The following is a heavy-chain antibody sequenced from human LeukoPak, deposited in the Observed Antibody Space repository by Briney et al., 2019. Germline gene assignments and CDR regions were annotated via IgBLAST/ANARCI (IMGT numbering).Heavy chain of an antibody. CDR1: GASINNYY. D-gene: IGHD2-21*02. Sequence: SETLSLTCTVSGASINNYYWSWVRQPPLKGLEWIGYIYSTGDTSYNPSLESRVSISMDTSKNHFSLEITSVTAADTAVYYCARHYCGGDCYSRWYFDLWGRGTLVTVSS. CDR2: IYSTGDT. J-gene: IGHJ2*01. V-gene: IGHV4-59*12. CDR3: ARHYCGGDCYSRWYFDL.